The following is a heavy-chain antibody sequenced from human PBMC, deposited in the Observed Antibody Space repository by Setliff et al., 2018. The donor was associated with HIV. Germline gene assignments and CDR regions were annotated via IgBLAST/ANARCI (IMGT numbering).Heavy chain of an antibody. Sequence: SETLSLTCTVSGGSISSGSYYWSWIRQPAGKGLEWIGHIYTSGSTNYNPSLKSRVTISVDKSKNQFSLKLISLTAADTAKYFCARGVQAQVVLMSYVKGRFDPWGQGTQVTVSS. CDR3: ARGVQAQVVLMSYVKGRFDP. CDR2: IYTSGST. J-gene: IGHJ5*02. V-gene: IGHV4-61*09. CDR1: GGSISSGSYY. D-gene: IGHD2-8*01.